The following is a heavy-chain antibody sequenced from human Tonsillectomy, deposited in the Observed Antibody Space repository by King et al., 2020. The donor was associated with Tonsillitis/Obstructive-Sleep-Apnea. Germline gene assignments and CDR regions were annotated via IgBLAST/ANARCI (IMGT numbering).Heavy chain of an antibody. D-gene: IGHD3-9*01. J-gene: IGHJ4*02. CDR1: GFTVSSNY. Sequence: QLVQSGGGLVQPGGSLRLSCAASGFTVSSNYMSWVRQAPGKGLEGVSVIYSGGSTYYADSVKGRFTISRANSKNTLYLQMNSLRAEDTAVYYCARVLFSPRGFDYWGQGTLVTVSS. V-gene: IGHV3-66*01. CDR3: ARVLFSPRGFDY. CDR2: IYSGGST.